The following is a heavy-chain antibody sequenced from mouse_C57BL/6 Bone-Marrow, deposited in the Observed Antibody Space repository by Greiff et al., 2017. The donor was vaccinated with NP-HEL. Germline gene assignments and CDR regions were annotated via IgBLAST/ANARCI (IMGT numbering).Heavy chain of an antibody. CDR3: TVITTVVADFGY. Sequence: QVQLQQSGPELVKPGASVKISCKASGYAFSSSWMNWVKQRPGKGLEWIGRIYPGDGDTNYNGKFKGKATLTADKSSSTAYMQLSSLTSEDSAVYFCTVITTVVADFGYWGKGTTLTVAS. D-gene: IGHD1-1*01. V-gene: IGHV1-82*01. J-gene: IGHJ2*01. CDR1: GYAFSSSW. CDR2: IYPGDGDT.